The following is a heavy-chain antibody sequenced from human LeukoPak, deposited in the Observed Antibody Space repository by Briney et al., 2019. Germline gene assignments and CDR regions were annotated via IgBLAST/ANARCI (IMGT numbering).Heavy chain of an antibody. CDR1: GITFSNAW. Sequence: GGSLRLSCAASGITFSNAWMSWVRQAPGKGLEWVSAISGSGGSTYYADSVKGRFTISRDKSKNTVYLQINSLRAEDTAVYYCAKDLQNLYDSSGYLDWGQGTLVTVSS. D-gene: IGHD3-22*01. J-gene: IGHJ4*02. CDR2: ISGSGGST. CDR3: AKDLQNLYDSSGYLD. V-gene: IGHV3-23*01.